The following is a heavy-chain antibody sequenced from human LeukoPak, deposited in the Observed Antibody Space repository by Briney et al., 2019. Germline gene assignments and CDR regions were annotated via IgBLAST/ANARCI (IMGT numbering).Heavy chain of an antibody. V-gene: IGHV4-38-2*01. J-gene: IGHJ3*02. D-gene: IGHD2-15*01. CDR1: GYSISSGYY. Sequence: PSETLSLTCAVSGYSISSGYYWGWIRPPPGKGLEWIGSMYHSGSTYYNPSLKSRVTISVDTSKNQFSLKLSSVTAADTAVYYCARLKRDCSGGSCYWDAFDIWGQGTMVTVSS. CDR3: ARLKRDCSGGSCYWDAFDI. CDR2: MYHSGST.